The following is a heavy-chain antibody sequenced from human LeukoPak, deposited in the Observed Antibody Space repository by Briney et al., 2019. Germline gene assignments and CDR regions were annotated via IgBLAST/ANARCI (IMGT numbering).Heavy chain of an antibody. V-gene: IGHV1-8*01. Sequence: ASVKVSCKASGYTFTSYDINWVRQATGQGLEWMGWMNPNSGNTGYAQKFQGRVTMTRNTSISTAYMELSSLRSEDTAVYYCARAPTLGYCSGGSCPADYYYGMDVWGQGTTVTVSS. J-gene: IGHJ6*02. CDR1: GYTFTSYD. CDR3: ARAPTLGYCSGGSCPADYYYGMDV. D-gene: IGHD2-15*01. CDR2: MNPNSGNT.